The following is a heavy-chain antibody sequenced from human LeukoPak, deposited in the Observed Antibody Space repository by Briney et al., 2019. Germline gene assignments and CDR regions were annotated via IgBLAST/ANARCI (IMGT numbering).Heavy chain of an antibody. CDR1: GGSISSSSYY. CDR3: ARDLNDGDYGDYFWYFDL. D-gene: IGHD4-17*01. CDR2: IYYSGST. J-gene: IGHJ2*01. V-gene: IGHV4-39*07. Sequence: SETLSLTCTVSGGSISSSSYYWGWIRQPPGKGLEWIGSIYYSGSTYYNPSLKSRVTISVDTSKNQFSLKLSSVTAADTAVYYCARDLNDGDYGDYFWYFDLWGRGTLVTVSS.